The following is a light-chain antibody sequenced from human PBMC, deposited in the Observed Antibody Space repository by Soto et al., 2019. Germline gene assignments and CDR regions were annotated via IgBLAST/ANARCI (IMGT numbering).Light chain of an antibody. V-gene: IGLV2-11*01. CDR3: SSYTSSSTPVV. CDR2: DIT. J-gene: IGLJ2*01. Sequence: QSALTQPRSVSGSPGQSVTISCAGTSTDVGGYNYVSWYQCHPGKAPKLVIYDITERPSGVPDRFSGSKSGNTASLTISGLQAEDEADYYCSSYTSSSTPVVFGGGTKLTVL. CDR1: STDVGGYNY.